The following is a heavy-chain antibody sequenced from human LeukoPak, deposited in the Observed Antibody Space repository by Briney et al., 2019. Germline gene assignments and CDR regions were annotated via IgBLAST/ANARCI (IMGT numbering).Heavy chain of an antibody. V-gene: IGHV4-30-2*01. J-gene: IGHJ4*02. D-gene: IGHD3-3*01. CDR3: ARGSDSWSGYRLDY. CDR2: IYHSGST. CDR1: GGSISSGGYS. Sequence: PSETLSLTCAVSGGSISSGGYSWSWIRQPPGTGLEWLGYIYHSGSTYYNPSLKSRVTISVDRSKNQFSLKLSSVTAADTAVYYCARGSDSWSGYRLDYWGQGTLVTVSS.